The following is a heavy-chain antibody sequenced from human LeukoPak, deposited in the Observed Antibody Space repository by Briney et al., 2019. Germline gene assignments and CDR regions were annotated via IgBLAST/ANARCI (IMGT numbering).Heavy chain of an antibody. CDR3: ARDHRIVGYCSGGSCYSGAFDI. V-gene: IGHV3-33*01. J-gene: IGHJ3*02. CDR1: EIIVSSYG. D-gene: IGHD2-15*01. CDR2: IWYDGSNK. Sequence: TSQRPFSAAPEIIVSSYGMHWGRQPPGKEKEWVAVIWYDGSNKYYADSVKGRFTISRDNSKNTLYLQMNSLRAEDTAVYYCARDHRIVGYCSGGSCYSGAFDIWGRVTMVTVSS.